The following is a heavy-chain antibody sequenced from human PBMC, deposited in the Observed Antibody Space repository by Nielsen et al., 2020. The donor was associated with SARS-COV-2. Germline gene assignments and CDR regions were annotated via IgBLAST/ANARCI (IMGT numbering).Heavy chain of an antibody. V-gene: IGHV3-23*01. CDR3: ARDLGYSGSDY. Sequence: GESLKISCAASGFTFSSYAMSWVRQAPGKGLEWVSAISGSGGSTYYADSVKGRFTISRDNSKNTLYLQMNSLRAEDTAVYYCARDLGYSGSDYWGQGTLVTVSS. J-gene: IGHJ4*02. D-gene: IGHD5-12*01. CDR2: ISGSGGST. CDR1: GFTFSSYA.